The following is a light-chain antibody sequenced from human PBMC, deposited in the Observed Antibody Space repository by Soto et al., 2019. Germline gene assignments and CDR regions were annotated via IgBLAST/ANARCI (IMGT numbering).Light chain of an antibody. CDR1: QSVSSN. CDR2: GAS. Sequence: EIVLTQSPGTLSLSPGERATLSCRASQSVSSNLAWYQQIPGQTPRLLIYGASTRATGIPVRFSGSGSGTEFTLTISSLQSEDFAVYYCHQYDDGPYTFGQGTKVDIK. J-gene: IGKJ2*01. CDR3: HQYDDGPYT. V-gene: IGKV3-15*01.